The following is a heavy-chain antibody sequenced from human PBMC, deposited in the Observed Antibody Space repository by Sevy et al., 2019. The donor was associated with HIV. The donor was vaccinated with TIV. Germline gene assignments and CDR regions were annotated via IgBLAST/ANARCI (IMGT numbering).Heavy chain of an antibody. J-gene: IGHJ4*02. CDR3: ARAEQTYFFDY. V-gene: IGHV3-21*06. CDR2: ITGYSTDI. CDR1: GFTFNKYN. Sequence: GGSLRLSCAASGFTFNKYNMNWVRQAPGKGLEWVSTITGYSTDIYYADSVKGRFTTSRENATNSLYLHMNGLRAEDTAIYYGARAEQTYFFDYWGQGTLVTVSS.